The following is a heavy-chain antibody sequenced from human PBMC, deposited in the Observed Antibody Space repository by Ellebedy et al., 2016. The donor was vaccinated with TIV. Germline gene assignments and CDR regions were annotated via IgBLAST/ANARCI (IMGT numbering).Heavy chain of an antibody. D-gene: IGHD2-8*01. Sequence: GGSLRLSXAASGFTFRSYWMHWVRQAPGKGLVWVSRINGDGSSTNYADSVKGRFTISRDNAKNTVYLQMNSLRAEDTAVYYCARVSGKYYFDYWGQGTPVTVSS. J-gene: IGHJ4*02. CDR2: INGDGSST. CDR1: GFTFRSYW. V-gene: IGHV3-74*01. CDR3: ARVSGKYYFDY.